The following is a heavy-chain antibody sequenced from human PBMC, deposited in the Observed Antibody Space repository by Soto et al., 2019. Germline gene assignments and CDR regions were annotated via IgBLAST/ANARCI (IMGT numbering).Heavy chain of an antibody. CDR1: GGTFSNYA. CDR3: ARDNPYTNSFGNWFDP. V-gene: IGHV1-69*01. Sequence: QVRLVQYGAEVKKPGSSVKVSCKASGGTFSNYAITWLRLAPGQGLEWVGGIIPVFGTVNYAQKFQGRVTITADESTSTAYMELNRLRSEDTAVYYCARDNPYTNSFGNWFDPWGQGTLVIVS. D-gene: IGHD6-13*01. J-gene: IGHJ5*02. CDR2: IIPVFGTV.